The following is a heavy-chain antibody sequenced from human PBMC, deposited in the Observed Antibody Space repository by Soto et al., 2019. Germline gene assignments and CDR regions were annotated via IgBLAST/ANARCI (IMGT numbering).Heavy chain of an antibody. CDR2: IKQDGSEK. CDR1: GFTFSSYW. J-gene: IGHJ4*02. Sequence: RRLSCAASGFTFSSYWMSWVRQAPGKGLEWVANIKQDGSEKYYVDSVKGRFTISRDNAKNSLYLQMNSLRAEDTAVYYCARGHVDRGLRWLQNCGFDYWGQGTLVTVSS. D-gene: IGHD5-12*01. V-gene: IGHV3-7*01. CDR3: ARGHVDRGLRWLQNCGFDY.